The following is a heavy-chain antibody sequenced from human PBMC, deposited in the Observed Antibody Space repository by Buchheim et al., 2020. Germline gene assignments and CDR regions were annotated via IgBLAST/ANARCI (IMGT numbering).Heavy chain of an antibody. J-gene: IGHJ4*02. D-gene: IGHD6-19*01. CDR1: GFTFTNYA. V-gene: IGHV3-23*01. CDR3: AKGGGSGWYNPSNY. CDR2: ISGSGRST. Sequence: EVQLLESGGGLVQPGGSLRLSCAASGFTFTNYAMTWVRQAPGKGLEWVSAISGSGRSTYYEDSVKGRFTITRDNSENILYLQMNSLRVEDTAVYYCAKGGGSGWYNPSNYWGQGTL.